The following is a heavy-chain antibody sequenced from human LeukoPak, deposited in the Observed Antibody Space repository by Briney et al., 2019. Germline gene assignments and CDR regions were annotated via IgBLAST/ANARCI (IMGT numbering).Heavy chain of an antibody. D-gene: IGHD2-2*01. V-gene: IGHV3-30*18. CDR2: IWYGGSNK. J-gene: IGHJ6*03. Sequence: GRSLRLSCAASGFTFSSYGMHWVRQAPGKGLEWVAIIWYGGSNKYYADSVKGRFTISRDNSKNTLYLQMNSLRAEDTAVYYCAKGGCSSTSCSPYYYYMDVWGKGTTVTVSS. CDR1: GFTFSSYG. CDR3: AKGGCSSTSCSPYYYYMDV.